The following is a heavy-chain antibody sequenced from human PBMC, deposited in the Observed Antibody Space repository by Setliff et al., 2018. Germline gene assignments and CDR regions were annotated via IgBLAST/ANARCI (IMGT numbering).Heavy chain of an antibody. CDR2: ISPYSGNT. J-gene: IGHJ4*02. CDR3: VRSSAPQVVLAADFDF. D-gene: IGHD6-19*01. V-gene: IGHV1-18*01. CDR1: GFGFTTFG. Sequence: GASVKVSCKTSGFGFTTFGFSWVRQAPGQGLEWLGSISPYSGNTNYPQWRQDRVTMTIDTSATTVYIELQSLRSDDTAVYYCVRSSAPQVVLAADFDFWGQGTPVTVSS.